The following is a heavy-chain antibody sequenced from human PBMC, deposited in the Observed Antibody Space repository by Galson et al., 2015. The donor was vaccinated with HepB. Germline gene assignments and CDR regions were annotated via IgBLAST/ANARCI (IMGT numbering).Heavy chain of an antibody. CDR3: ARAPYCSSTSCSNPEDYYYYYGMDV. CDR2: ISSSSSYI. D-gene: IGHD2-2*01. Sequence: SLRLSCAASGFTFSSYSMNWVRRAPGKGLEWVSSISSSSSYIYYADSVKGRFTISRDNAKNSLYLQMNSLRAEDTAVYYCARAPYCSSTSCSNPEDYYYYYGMDVWGQGTTVTVSS. J-gene: IGHJ6*02. V-gene: IGHV3-21*01. CDR1: GFTFSSYS.